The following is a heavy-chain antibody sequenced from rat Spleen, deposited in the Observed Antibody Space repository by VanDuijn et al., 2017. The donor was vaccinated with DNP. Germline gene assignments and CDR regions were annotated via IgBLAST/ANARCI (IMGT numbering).Heavy chain of an antibody. CDR1: GFTFSNYY. CDR2: ISPGGGNT. V-gene: IGHV5-25*01. Sequence: EVQLVESGGGLVQPGGSLKLSCAASGFTFSNYYMAWVRQAPTKGLEWVASISPGGGNTYYRDSVKGRFTISRDNAKSTLYLQMDSLRSEDTATYYCATQGQLGITWFAYWGQGTLVTVSS. D-gene: IGHD1-10*01. J-gene: IGHJ3*01. CDR3: ATQGQLGITWFAY.